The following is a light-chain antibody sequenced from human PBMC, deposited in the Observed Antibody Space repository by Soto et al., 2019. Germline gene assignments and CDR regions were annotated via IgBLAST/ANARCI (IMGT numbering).Light chain of an antibody. CDR3: SSYTSSSLVV. V-gene: IGLV2-14*01. J-gene: IGLJ2*01. Sequence: QSALTQPASVSGSPGQSITISCTGTSSDVGGYNYVSWYQQHPGKAPKLMIYDVSNRPSGVSNRFSGSKSGNTASLTISGLQAEDEADYYSSSYTSSSLVVFGGGTQLTLL. CDR1: SSDVGGYNY. CDR2: DVS.